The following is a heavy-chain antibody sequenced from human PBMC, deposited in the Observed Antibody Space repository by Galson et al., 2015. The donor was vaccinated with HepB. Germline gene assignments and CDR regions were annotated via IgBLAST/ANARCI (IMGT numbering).Heavy chain of an antibody. CDR1: GLTFSNYA. Sequence: SLRLSCAVSGLTFSNYALHWVRQAPGTGLEWVALISYDGSNKYYADSVKGRFTISRDNSKNTLFLQMNSLITEDTAVYYCARDGPKGGIDYWGQGTLVTVSS. D-gene: IGHD3-16*01. V-gene: IGHV3-30-3*01. CDR2: ISYDGSNK. J-gene: IGHJ4*02. CDR3: ARDGPKGGIDY.